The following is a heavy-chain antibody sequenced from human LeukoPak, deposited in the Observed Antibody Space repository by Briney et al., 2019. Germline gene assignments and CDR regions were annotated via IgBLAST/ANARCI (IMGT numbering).Heavy chain of an antibody. CDR1: GYTFSNYG. CDR3: ATDTSITAAGNLTY. J-gene: IGHJ4*02. Sequence: ASVKVSCKASGYTFSNYGISWVRQAPGQGLEWMGWISAYNGYTNYAQKFQGRVTITADESTSTAYMELNSLRSEDTAVYFCATDTSITAAGNLTYWGQGTLVTVSS. V-gene: IGHV1-18*01. CDR2: ISAYNGYT. D-gene: IGHD6-13*01.